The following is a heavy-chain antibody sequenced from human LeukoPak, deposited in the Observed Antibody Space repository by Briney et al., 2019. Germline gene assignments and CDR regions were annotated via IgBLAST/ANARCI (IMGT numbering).Heavy chain of an antibody. J-gene: IGHJ4*02. CDR2: TGSNGVT. D-gene: IGHD3-22*01. CDR1: GFTFRTYA. CDR3: GIRDTSDYYVF. Sequence: GGSLRLSCTGSGFTFRTYAFSWVRQAPGKGLEWVSATGSNGVTYYADSVKGRLTISRDNSKNALYLQMNGLRADDTAVYYCGIRDTSDYYVFWGQGTLVTVSS. V-gene: IGHV3-23*01.